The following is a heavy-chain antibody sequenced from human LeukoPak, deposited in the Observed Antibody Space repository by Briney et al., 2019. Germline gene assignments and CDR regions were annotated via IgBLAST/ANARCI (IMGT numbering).Heavy chain of an antibody. Sequence: GGSLRLSCAASGFTFSAYAMHWVRQAPGKGLEYVSSITNDGGITYYANSVKGRFTISRDNSRNTLYLQMGSLRAEDMAVYYCARDLTGTGDYWGQGTLVTVSS. CDR2: ITNDGGIT. CDR1: GFTFSAYA. V-gene: IGHV3-64*01. CDR3: ARDLTGTGDY. J-gene: IGHJ4*02. D-gene: IGHD1-20*01.